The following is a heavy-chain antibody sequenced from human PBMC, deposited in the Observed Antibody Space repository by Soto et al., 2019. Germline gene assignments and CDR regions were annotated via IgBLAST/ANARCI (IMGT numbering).Heavy chain of an antibody. D-gene: IGHD6-13*01. Sequence: GASVKVSCKASGYTFTSYGISWVRQAPGQGLEWMGWISAYNGNTNYAQKLQGRVTMTTDTSTDTAYMELSSLRSDDTAVYYCATGAAAGTYDYWGQGTLVTGSS. V-gene: IGHV1-18*01. CDR2: ISAYNGNT. CDR1: GYTFTSYG. J-gene: IGHJ4*02. CDR3: ATGAAAGTYDY.